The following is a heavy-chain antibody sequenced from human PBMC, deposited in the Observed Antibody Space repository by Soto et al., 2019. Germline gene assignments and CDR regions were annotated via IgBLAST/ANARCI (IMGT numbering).Heavy chain of an antibody. CDR1: GFTFSTNG. CDR3: AKSVYNWNDGFFDY. CDR2: ISYDGNNK. J-gene: IGHJ4*02. V-gene: IGHV3-30*18. D-gene: IGHD1-1*01. Sequence: QVQLVESGGGVVQPGRSLRLSCAASGFTFSTNGMHWVRQAPGKGLEWVAVISYDGNNKYYADSVKGRFTISRDNCKNTLYLQMSSLRAEDTAVYYCAKSVYNWNDGFFDYWGQGTLVTVSS.